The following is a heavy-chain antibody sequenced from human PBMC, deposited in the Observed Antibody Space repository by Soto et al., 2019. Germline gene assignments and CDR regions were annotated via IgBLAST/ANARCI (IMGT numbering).Heavy chain of an antibody. V-gene: IGHV1-69*13. Sequence: SVKVSCKASGGTFSSYAISWVRQAPGQGLEWMGGIIPIFGTANYAQKFQGRATITADESTSTAYMELSSLRSEDTAVYYCARDPYDDSSGYPLSQHWGQGTLVTVSS. CDR3: ARDPYDDSSGYPLSQH. J-gene: IGHJ1*01. D-gene: IGHD3-22*01. CDR1: GGTFSSYA. CDR2: IIPIFGTA.